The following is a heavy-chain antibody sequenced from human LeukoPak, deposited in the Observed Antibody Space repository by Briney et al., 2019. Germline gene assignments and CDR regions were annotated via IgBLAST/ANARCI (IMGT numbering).Heavy chain of an antibody. J-gene: IGHJ4*02. CDR2: INWNSGRI. V-gene: IGHV3-9*03. CDR1: GFTFDDYA. Sequence: GGSLRLSCAASGFTFDDYAMHWVRQAPGKGLEWVSGINWNSGRIAYADSVKGRFTISRDNTKNSLYLQMNSLRAEDMALYYCGEDTDSSAYYRGIDYWGRGTLVTVSS. CDR3: GEDTDSSAYYRGIDY. D-gene: IGHD3-22*01.